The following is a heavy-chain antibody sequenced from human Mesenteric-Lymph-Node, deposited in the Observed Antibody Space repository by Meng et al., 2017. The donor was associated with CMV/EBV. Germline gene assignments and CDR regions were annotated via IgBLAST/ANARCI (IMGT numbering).Heavy chain of an antibody. J-gene: IGHJ6*02. Sequence: GGSLRLSCAASGFTFSSYWMSWVRQAPGKGLEWVSAISGSGGSTYYADPVKGRFTISRDNSKNTLYLQMNSLRAEDTAVYYCAKGQVVIASYYYGMDVWGQGTTVTVSS. CDR3: AKGQVVIASYYYGMDV. CDR1: GFTFSSYW. D-gene: IGHD2-21*01. CDR2: ISGSGGST. V-gene: IGHV3-23*01.